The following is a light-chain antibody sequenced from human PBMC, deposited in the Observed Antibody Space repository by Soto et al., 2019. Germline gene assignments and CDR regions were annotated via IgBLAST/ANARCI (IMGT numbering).Light chain of an antibody. CDR3: QQYDSYPRT. CDR2: KAS. Sequence: DIQMTQSPSTLSASVGDRVTITCRASQSIGNWLAWYQQKPGKAPKLLIYKASTLESGVPSRFSASGSGTEFTLTISCLQPDDFATYYCQQYDSYPRTFGQGTKVEIK. V-gene: IGKV1-5*03. J-gene: IGKJ1*01. CDR1: QSIGNW.